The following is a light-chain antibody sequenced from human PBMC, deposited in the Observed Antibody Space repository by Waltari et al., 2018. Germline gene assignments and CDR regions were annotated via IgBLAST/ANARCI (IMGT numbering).Light chain of an antibody. J-gene: IGKJ2*01. CDR3: QKYYSTPYT. V-gene: IGKV4-1*01. CDR1: QSVFYSSDSKNY. Sequence: DIVMTQSPDSLAVSLGERTSINCKASQSVFYSSDSKNYSPWYRQKPVQPPNCLIDWASTRDSGVPGRFSGSRSRTDCTLTMSSLQAGDGAVYYCQKYYSTPYTFGQGTKLEIK. CDR2: WAS.